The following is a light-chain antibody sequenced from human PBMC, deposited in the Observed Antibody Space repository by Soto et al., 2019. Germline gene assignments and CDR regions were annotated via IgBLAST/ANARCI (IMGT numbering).Light chain of an antibody. J-gene: IGKJ4*01. CDR2: GAS. CDR1: QSVSSN. V-gene: IGKV3-15*01. CDR3: QQRGSWPQYT. Sequence: EIVMTQSPATLSVSPGERATLSCRASQSVSSNLAWYQQKPGQAPRLLIYGASTRATGIPARFSGSGSGTDFTLTISGLEPEDFAVYYCQQRGSWPQYTFGGGTKVDIK.